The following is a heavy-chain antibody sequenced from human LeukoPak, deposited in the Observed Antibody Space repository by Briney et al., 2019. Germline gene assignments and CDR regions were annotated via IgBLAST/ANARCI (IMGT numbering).Heavy chain of an antibody. V-gene: IGHV1-18*01. CDR1: GYTFTSYG. J-gene: IGHJ5*02. Sequence: GASVKVSCKASGYTFTSYGISWVRQAPGQGLEWMGRITPIIGTTKYAQRFQARVTITADRSTSTAYLELSGLTYDDTAVYYCTRVTLRGSKYNWFDPWGQGTHVSVSS. CDR2: ITPIIGTT. CDR3: TRVTLRGSKYNWFDP. D-gene: IGHD1-26*01.